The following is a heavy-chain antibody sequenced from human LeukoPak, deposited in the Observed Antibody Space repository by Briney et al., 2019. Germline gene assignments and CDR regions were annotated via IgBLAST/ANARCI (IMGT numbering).Heavy chain of an antibody. CDR1: GYTLTDYY. CDR3: AISPNIVVVPAGIQGFDY. J-gene: IGHJ4*02. Sequence: ASVKVSCKASGYTLTDYYMHWVRQAPGQGLEWMGWINPNIDDTNYAQKFQGRVTLTRDTSISTGYMELSRLRSDDTAVYYCAISPNIVVVPAGIQGFDYWGQGTLVTVSS. D-gene: IGHD2-2*01. CDR2: INPNIDDT. V-gene: IGHV1-2*02.